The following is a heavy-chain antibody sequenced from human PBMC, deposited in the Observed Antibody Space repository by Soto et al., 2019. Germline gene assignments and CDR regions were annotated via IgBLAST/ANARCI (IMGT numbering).Heavy chain of an antibody. J-gene: IGHJ4*02. CDR1: GGSISSSSYY. V-gene: IGHV4-39*01. D-gene: IGHD3-10*01. CDR2: IYYSGNT. CDR3: ARQYYFGSGSYYTRPFDF. Sequence: SETLSLTCTVSGGSISSSSYYWCWIRHPPGKGLEWIGSIYYSGNTYYNPSLKSRVTISVDTAKNQFSLKLSSVTAADTAVYYCARQYYFGSGSYYTRPFDFWGQGTLLTVSS.